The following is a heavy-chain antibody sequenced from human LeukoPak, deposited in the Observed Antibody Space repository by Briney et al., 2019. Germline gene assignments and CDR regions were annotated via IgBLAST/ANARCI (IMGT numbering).Heavy chain of an antibody. CDR2: IYKSGST. V-gene: IGHV4-39*01. D-gene: IGHD6-19*01. Sequence: PSETLSLTCTVSGDSISSSKYYWGWIRQSPGTGLEWIGSIYKSGSTFYNPSLKSRVIISVDTSRNQFSLKLNSVSAADTAVYYCARSLSMAGLTWGQGTLVAVSS. CDR3: ARSLSMAGLT. J-gene: IGHJ5*02. CDR1: GDSISSSKYY.